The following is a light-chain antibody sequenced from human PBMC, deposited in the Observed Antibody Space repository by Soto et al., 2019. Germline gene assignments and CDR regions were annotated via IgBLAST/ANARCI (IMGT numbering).Light chain of an antibody. J-gene: IGKJ5*01. CDR1: QSVSSNY. CDR3: QQYGSSPIT. V-gene: IGKV3-20*01. Sequence: EIVLTQSPGTLSLSPGERATLSCRASQSVSSNYLAWYQQKPGQAPRVLIYVASSRATGIPDRFSGSESGTDFTLTISRLEPEDFAVYYCQQYGSSPITFGQGTRLEMK. CDR2: VAS.